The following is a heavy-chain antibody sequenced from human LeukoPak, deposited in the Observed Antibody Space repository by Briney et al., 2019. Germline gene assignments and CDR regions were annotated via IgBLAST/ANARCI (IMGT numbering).Heavy chain of an antibody. CDR3: AKDRQQLALDY. Sequence: GGSLRLSCAASGFTFSSWVRQAPGKGLEWVSTISGSGGSRSYADSVKGRFTISRDNSKNTLYLQMISLRAEDTAVYYCAKDRQQLALDYWGQGTLVTVSS. CDR1: GFTFSS. D-gene: IGHD6-13*01. J-gene: IGHJ4*02. CDR2: ISGSGGSR. V-gene: IGHV3-23*01.